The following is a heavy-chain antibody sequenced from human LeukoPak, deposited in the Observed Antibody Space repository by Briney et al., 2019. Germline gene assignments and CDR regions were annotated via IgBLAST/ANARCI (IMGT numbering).Heavy chain of an antibody. J-gene: IGHJ5*02. V-gene: IGHV3-64*01. CDR1: GFTFSSYA. D-gene: IGHD7-27*01. CDR2: ISSNGGST. Sequence: GGSLRLSCAASGFTFSSYAMHWVRQAPGKGLEYVSAISSNGGSTYYANSVKGRFTISRDNSKNTLYLQMGSLRAEDMAVYYCARGRLLGIDDNWFDPWGQGTLVTVSS. CDR3: ARGRLLGIDDNWFDP.